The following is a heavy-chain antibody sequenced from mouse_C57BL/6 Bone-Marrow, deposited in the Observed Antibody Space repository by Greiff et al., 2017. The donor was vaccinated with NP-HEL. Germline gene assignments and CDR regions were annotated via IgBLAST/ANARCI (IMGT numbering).Heavy chain of an antibody. CDR2: IHPNSGST. V-gene: IGHV1-64*01. CDR3: AIYYYGSTPSFDY. CDR1: GYTFTSYW. D-gene: IGHD1-1*01. Sequence: QVQLQQPGAELVKPGASVKLSCKASGYTFTSYWMHWVTQRPGQGLEWIGMIHPNSGSTNYNEKFKSKATLPVDKSSSTAYMQRSSLTSDDSAVYYCAIYYYGSTPSFDYWGQGTTLTVSS. J-gene: IGHJ2*01.